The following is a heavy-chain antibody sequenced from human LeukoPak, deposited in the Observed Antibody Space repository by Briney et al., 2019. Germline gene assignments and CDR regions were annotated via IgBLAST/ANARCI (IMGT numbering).Heavy chain of an antibody. V-gene: IGHV4-34*01. J-gene: IGHJ4*02. CDR1: GGSFSGYY. D-gene: IGHD5-18*01. CDR2: INHSGST. Sequence: SETLSLTCAVYGGSFSGYYWSWIRQPPGKGLEWIGEINHSGSTNYNPSLKSRVTISVDTSKNQFSLKLSSVTAADTAVYYCARGRDNTWIQLWSHFDHWGQGTLVTVSS. CDR3: ARGRDNTWIQLWSHFDH.